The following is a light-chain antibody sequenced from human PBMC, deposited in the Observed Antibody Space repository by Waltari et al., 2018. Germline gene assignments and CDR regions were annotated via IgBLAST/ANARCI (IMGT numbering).Light chain of an antibody. Sequence: EIVLTQSPATLSLSPGERATLSCRASQSVSNFLAWYQQKPGQAPRLLIYDASNRATGIPARFSGGGSGTDFTLTISSLEPEDFAVYYCQQRSNWPLMYTFGQGNKLEIK. J-gene: IGKJ2*01. CDR1: QSVSNF. CDR2: DAS. V-gene: IGKV3-11*01. CDR3: QQRSNWPLMYT.